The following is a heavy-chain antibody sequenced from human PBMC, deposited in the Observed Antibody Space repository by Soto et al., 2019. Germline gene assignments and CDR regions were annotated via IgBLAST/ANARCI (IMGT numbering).Heavy chain of an antibody. CDR2: ISSSGSTI. CDR3: ARSMGDDFWSGYYSNFDY. CDR1: GFTFSDYY. D-gene: IGHD3-3*01. V-gene: IGHV3-11*01. Sequence: GGSLRLSCAASGFTFSDYYMSWIRQAPGKGLEWVSYISSSGSTIYYADSVKGRFTISRDNAKNSLYLQMNSLRAEDTAVYYCARSMGDDFWSGYYSNFDYWGQGTLVTVSS. J-gene: IGHJ4*02.